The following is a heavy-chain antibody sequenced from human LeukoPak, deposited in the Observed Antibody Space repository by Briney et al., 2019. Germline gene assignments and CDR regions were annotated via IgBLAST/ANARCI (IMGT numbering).Heavy chain of an antibody. CDR2: ISSSSSYI. CDR3: ARDLVGYGDATYYYYGMDV. Sequence: GGSLRLSCAASGFIFSSYSMNWVRQAPGKGLEWVSSISSSSSYIYYADSVKGRFTISRDNAKNSLYLQMNSLGAEDTAVYYCARDLVGYGDATYYYYGMDVWGQGTTVTVSS. D-gene: IGHD4-17*01. CDR1: GFIFSSYS. V-gene: IGHV3-21*01. J-gene: IGHJ6*02.